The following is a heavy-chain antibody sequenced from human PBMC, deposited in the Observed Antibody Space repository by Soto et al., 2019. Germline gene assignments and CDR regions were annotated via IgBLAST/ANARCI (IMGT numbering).Heavy chain of an antibody. CDR2: ISGSGGST. CDR3: AKDPRYTRSLNAFDI. J-gene: IGHJ3*02. D-gene: IGHD6-13*01. V-gene: IGHV3-23*01. Sequence: EVQLLESGGGLAQPGGSLRLSCTASGFTFSRYVISWVRQAPGKGLEWVSGISGSGGSTFYADSVKGRFTISRDNSKNTLYLQMNSLRAEDTAVYYCAKDPRYTRSLNAFDIWGQGTMVTVSS. CDR1: GFTFSRYV.